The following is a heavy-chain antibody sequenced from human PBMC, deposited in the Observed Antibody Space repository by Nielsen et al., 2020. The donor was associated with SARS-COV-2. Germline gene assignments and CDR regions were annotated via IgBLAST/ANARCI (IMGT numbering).Heavy chain of an antibody. Sequence: GESLKISCSASGFTFSSYAMHWVRQAPGKGLEWVAVISYDGSNKYYADSVKGRFTISRDNSKNTLYLQMNSLRAEDTAVYYCARDRTVTRGRLEYWGQGTLVTVSS. J-gene: IGHJ4*02. V-gene: IGHV3-30*04. D-gene: IGHD4-11*01. CDR1: GFTFSSYA. CDR2: ISYDGSNK. CDR3: ARDRTVTRGRLEY.